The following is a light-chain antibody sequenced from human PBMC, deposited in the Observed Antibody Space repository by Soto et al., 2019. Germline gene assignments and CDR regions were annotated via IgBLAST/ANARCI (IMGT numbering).Light chain of an antibody. V-gene: IGLV4-69*01. J-gene: IGLJ2*01. Sequence: QLVLTQSPSASASLGASVKLTCTLSSGHSNYAIAWHQQQPEKGPRYLMKLNSDGSHSRGDGIPDRFSASSSGAERYLTISSLQSEDEADYYCQTWGTGIVVFGGGTKLT. CDR3: QTWGTGIVV. CDR2: LNSDGSH. CDR1: SGHSNYA.